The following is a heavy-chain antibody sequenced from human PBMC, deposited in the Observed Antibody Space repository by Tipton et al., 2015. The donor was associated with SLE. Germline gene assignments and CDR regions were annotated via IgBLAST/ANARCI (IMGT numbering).Heavy chain of an antibody. J-gene: IGHJ6*02. CDR2: IYYSGST. Sequence: TLSLTCTVSGGSMSSYYWSWIRQPPGKGLEWIGYIYYSGSTNYNPSLKSRVTISVDTSKNQFSLNLSSVTAADTAVYYCARGGRYYYDSSGYRGMDVWGQGTTVTVSS. CDR1: GGSMSSYY. D-gene: IGHD3-22*01. V-gene: IGHV4-59*12. CDR3: ARGGRYYYDSSGYRGMDV.